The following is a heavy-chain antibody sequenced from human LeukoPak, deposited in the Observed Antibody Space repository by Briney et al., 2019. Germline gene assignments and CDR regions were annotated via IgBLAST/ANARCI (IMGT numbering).Heavy chain of an antibody. CDR2: MYTGGTT. Sequence: GGSLRLSCAASGFTVSGTHMSWVRQAPGKGLEWVSAMYTGGTTYYADSVMGRSTVSRDNSRNTVFLHMNSLRVDDTAVYYCAKDEATSGGGLASWGQGTLVTASS. CDR1: GFTVSGTH. J-gene: IGHJ4*02. CDR3: AKDEATSGGGLAS. D-gene: IGHD3-16*01. V-gene: IGHV3-53*01.